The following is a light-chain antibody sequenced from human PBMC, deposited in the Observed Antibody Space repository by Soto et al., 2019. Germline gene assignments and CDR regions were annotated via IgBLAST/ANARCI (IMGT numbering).Light chain of an antibody. J-gene: IGLJ1*01. CDR3: NSFTTSTTYV. Sequence: QSVLTQPASVSGSPGQSITISCTGTSSDVAYYNYVSWYQQHPDRAPKLLIYGVTNRPSGVSNRFSGSKSGNTASLTISGLQAEDEADYYCNSFTTSTTYVFGTGTKVT. V-gene: IGLV2-14*01. CDR2: GVT. CDR1: SSDVAYYNY.